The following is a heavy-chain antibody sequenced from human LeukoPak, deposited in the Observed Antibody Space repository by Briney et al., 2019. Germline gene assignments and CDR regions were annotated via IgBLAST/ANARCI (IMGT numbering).Heavy chain of an antibody. V-gene: IGHV4-38-2*02. Sequence: PSETLSLTCTVSGYSISSGYYWGWIRQPPGKGLEWIGSIYHSGSTYYNPSLKSRVTISVDTSKNQFSLKLSSVTAADTAVYYCATINRFRFIVGATEAFDIWGQGTMVTVSS. CDR3: ATINRFRFIVGATEAFDI. J-gene: IGHJ3*02. D-gene: IGHD1-26*01. CDR2: IYHSGST. CDR1: GYSISSGYY.